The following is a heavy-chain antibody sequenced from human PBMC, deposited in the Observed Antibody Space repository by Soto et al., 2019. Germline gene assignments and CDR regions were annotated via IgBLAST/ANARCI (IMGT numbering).Heavy chain of an antibody. CDR2: IYSGGNT. Sequence: GGSLRLSCAVTDFIVGRNFMTWVRQAPGKGLESVAVIYSGGNTHHADSVKGRFTISRDTSKNTLYLQMSSLRVEDTALYYCASGFCRGGTCNRHLESWGQGTLVTVSS. J-gene: IGHJ5*02. CDR1: DFIVGRNF. V-gene: IGHV3-66*01. D-gene: IGHD1-1*01. CDR3: ASGFCRGGTCNRHLES.